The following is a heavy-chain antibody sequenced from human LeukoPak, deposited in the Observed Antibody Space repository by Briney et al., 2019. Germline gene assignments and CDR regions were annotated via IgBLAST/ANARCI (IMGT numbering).Heavy chain of an antibody. D-gene: IGHD3-10*01. CDR2: ISARGDNT. CDR1: GFSFRIYA. Sequence: GGSLRLSCVGSGFSFRIYAMNWARQAPGKGLEWVSAISARGDNTYYADSVKGRFSISRDNSQNTQYLQMNSLRAEDTAIYYCAKAYHYGAGSSFDYWGQGILVTVSS. J-gene: IGHJ4*02. CDR3: AKAYHYGAGSSFDY. V-gene: IGHV3-23*01.